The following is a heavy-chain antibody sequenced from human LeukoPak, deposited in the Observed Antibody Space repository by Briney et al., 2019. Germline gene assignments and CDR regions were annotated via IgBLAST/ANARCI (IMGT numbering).Heavy chain of an antibody. D-gene: IGHD5-18*01. CDR2: IYHSGST. CDR3: ARGTDTAMASANGMDV. CDR1: GGSISSSNW. V-gene: IGHV4-4*02. J-gene: IGHJ6*02. Sequence: SETLSLTCAVSGGSISSSNWWSWVRQPPGKGLEWIGEIYHSGSTNYNPSLKSRVTISVDKSKNQFSLKLSSVTAADTAVYYCARGTDTAMASANGMDVWGQGTTVTVSS.